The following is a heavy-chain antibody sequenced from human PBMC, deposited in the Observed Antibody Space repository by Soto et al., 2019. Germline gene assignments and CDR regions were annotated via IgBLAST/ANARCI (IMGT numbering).Heavy chain of an antibody. CDR2: IIPIFGTA. CDR3: ARVLGYYDFWSGYYYGMDV. D-gene: IGHD3-3*01. CDR1: GGTFSSYA. V-gene: IGHV1-69*13. Sequence: ASVKVSCKASGGTFSSYAISWVRQAPGQGLEWMGGIIPIFGTANYAQKFQGRVTITADESTSTAYMELSSLRSEDTAVYYCARVLGYYDFWSGYYYGMDVWGQGTTVTVSS. J-gene: IGHJ6*02.